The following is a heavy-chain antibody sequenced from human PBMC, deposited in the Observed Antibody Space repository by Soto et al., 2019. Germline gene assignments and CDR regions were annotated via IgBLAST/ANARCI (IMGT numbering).Heavy chain of an antibody. CDR1: GFTFDAYG. J-gene: IGHJ4*02. CDR3: MGSGYAAY. D-gene: IGHD3-22*01. Sequence: GGSLRLSCAASGFTFDAYGMAWVRQAPGRGLEWVSGIKASGCETYYVDSVKGRFTISRDNSKNTLYLQMNSLRAEDTAVYYCMGSGYAAYWGQGTLVTVSS. CDR2: IKASGCET. V-gene: IGHV3-7*03.